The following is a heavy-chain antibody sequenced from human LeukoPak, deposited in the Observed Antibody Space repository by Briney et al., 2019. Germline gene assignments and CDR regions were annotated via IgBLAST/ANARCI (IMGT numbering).Heavy chain of an antibody. CDR2: IYSGGST. CDR3: ATSGWVVTNPFDY. Sequence: GGSLRLSCAASGFTVSSNYVSWVRQAPGKGLEWVSVIYSGGSTYYADSVKGRFTISRDNSKNTLYLQMNSLRAEDTAVYYCATSGWVVTNPFDYWGQGTLVTVSS. V-gene: IGHV3-53*01. D-gene: IGHD2-21*02. CDR1: GFTVSSNY. J-gene: IGHJ4*02.